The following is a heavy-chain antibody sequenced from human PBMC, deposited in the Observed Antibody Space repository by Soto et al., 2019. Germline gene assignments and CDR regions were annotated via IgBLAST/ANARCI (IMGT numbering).Heavy chain of an antibody. CDR3: ARDWSKFSYNYPYYYNGMDV. CDR1: GFSVTNSY. CDR2: LYSSGTT. Sequence: EVQLVETGGGLIQPGGSLRLSCTVSGFSVTNSYINWVRQAPGKGLEWVSILYSSGTTYYADSVRGRFTVSRDDSKNTLFLHMNSLRADDTAVYYCARDWSKFSYNYPYYYNGMDVWGPGTTVTVSS. J-gene: IGHJ6*02. V-gene: IGHV3-53*02. D-gene: IGHD5-18*01.